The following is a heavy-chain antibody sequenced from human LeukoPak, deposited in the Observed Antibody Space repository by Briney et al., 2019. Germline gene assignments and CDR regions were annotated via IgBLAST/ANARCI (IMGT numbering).Heavy chain of an antibody. D-gene: IGHD3-22*01. J-gene: IGHJ4*02. CDR2: IIPMLGIS. Sequence: ASVKVSCKASGDTSRSYTITWVRQAPGQGLEWMGRIIPMLGISNYAQKFQGRVTITADRSTSTAYMELSGLRSEDTAVYYCARGWADYYDSSGYYYYFDYWGQGTLVTVSS. CDR3: ARGWADYYDSSGYYYYFDY. V-gene: IGHV1-69*02. CDR1: GDTSRSYT.